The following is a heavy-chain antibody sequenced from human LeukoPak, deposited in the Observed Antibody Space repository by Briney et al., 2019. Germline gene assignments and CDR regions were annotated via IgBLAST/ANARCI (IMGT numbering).Heavy chain of an antibody. CDR2: INPNNGGT. D-gene: IGHD2-2*01. CDR1: GYTFTDYC. Sequence: ASVKVSCKASGYTFTDYCIHWVRQAPGQGLEWMGRINPNNGGTNYAQKFQGRVTMTRDTSISTAYMELSRLRSDDTAVFYCARDPWGGDIVVVPAAIHDPWGQGTLVTVSS. CDR3: ARDPWGGDIVVVPAAIHDP. V-gene: IGHV1-2*06. J-gene: IGHJ5*02.